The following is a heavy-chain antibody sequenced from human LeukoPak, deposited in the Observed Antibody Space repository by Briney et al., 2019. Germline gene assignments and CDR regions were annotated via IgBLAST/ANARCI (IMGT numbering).Heavy chain of an antibody. CDR2: ISYDGRNK. D-gene: IGHD2-2*01. Sequence: GGSLRLSCAASGFTFSSYAMSWVRQPPGKGLEWVAVISYDGRNKFYADSVKGRFTISRDNSKNTLYLEMNSLRADETAVYYCARSGSNDAFDVWGQGAMVTVSS. V-gene: IGHV3-30*03. CDR1: GFTFSSYA. J-gene: IGHJ3*01. CDR3: ARSGSNDAFDV.